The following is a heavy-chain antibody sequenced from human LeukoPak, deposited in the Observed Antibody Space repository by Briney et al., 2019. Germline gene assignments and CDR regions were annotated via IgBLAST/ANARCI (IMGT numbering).Heavy chain of an antibody. D-gene: IGHD4-17*01. V-gene: IGHV3-66*01. CDR1: GFTVSSSY. CDR2: IYSGGST. CDR3: VYGDFVRTVNYFDY. Sequence: GGSLRLSCAASGFTVSSSYMSWVRQAPGKGLEWVSVIYSGGSTYYADSVKGRFTISRDNSKNSLFLQMTSLRAEDTALYYCVYGDFVRTVNYFDYWGQGTLVTVSS. J-gene: IGHJ4*02.